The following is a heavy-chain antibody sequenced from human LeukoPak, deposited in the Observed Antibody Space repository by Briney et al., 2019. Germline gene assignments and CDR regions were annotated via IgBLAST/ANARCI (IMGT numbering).Heavy chain of an antibody. CDR3: AKFLPTHIVVANYYFDY. V-gene: IGHV4-61*02. D-gene: IGHD2-21*01. J-gene: IGHJ4*02. Sequence: SETLSLTCTVSGGSTTRGNYYWNWIRQPAGKGLEWIGRIYASGSTNYNPSLKSRVTISLDTSKNHFSLNLSSVTAADTAVYYCAKFLPTHIVVANYYFDYWGQGTLVTVSS. CDR1: GGSTTRGNYY. CDR2: IYASGST.